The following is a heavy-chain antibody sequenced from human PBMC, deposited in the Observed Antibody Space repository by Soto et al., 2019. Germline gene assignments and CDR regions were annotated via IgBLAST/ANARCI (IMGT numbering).Heavy chain of an antibody. Sequence: QVHLVQSGAEVKKPGASVKVSCKASRDTFTGYYMHWVQQAPGQGLEWMGWINPNSGGPNYAQKFQGRVTMTRDTSISTVYMELSRLRSDDTAVYYCARARIPDAFDIWGQGTMVTVSS. V-gene: IGHV1-2*02. CDR2: INPNSGGP. CDR1: RDTFTGYY. CDR3: ARARIPDAFDI. J-gene: IGHJ3*02.